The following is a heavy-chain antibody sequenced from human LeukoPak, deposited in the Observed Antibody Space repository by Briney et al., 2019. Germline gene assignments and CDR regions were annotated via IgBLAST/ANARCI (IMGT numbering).Heavy chain of an antibody. J-gene: IGHJ6*02. CDR1: GGSFSGYY. Sequence: PSETLSLTCAVYGGSFSGYYWSWIRQPPGKGLERIGDVNLGRSTNYTPSLKSRVTISIDTSKNQFSLKLSSVTAADTAVYYCARERRLWSGGYYGMDVWGQGTTVTVSS. V-gene: IGHV4-34*01. D-gene: IGHD3-3*01. CDR2: VNLGRST. CDR3: ARERRLWSGGYYGMDV.